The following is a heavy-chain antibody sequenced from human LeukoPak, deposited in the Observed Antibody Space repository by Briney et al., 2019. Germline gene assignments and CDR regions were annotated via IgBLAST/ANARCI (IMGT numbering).Heavy chain of an antibody. V-gene: IGHV4-59*08. D-gene: IGHD7-27*01. CDR3: ARSRWGPFDY. Sequence: SETLSLTCTVSGGSISSYYWSWIRQPPGKGLEWIGYIYYSGSTNYNPSLKSRVTISVDTSKNQFSLKLSSVTAADTAVYYCARSRWGPFDYWGQGPLVTVSS. CDR1: GGSISSYY. CDR2: IYYSGST. J-gene: IGHJ4*02.